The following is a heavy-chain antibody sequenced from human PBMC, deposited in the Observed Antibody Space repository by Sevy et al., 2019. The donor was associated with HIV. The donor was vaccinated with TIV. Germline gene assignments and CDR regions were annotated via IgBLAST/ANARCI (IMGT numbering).Heavy chain of an antibody. CDR1: GGSISSNY. V-gene: IGHV4-59*01. Sequence: SETLSLTCTVSGGSISSNYWSWIRQPPGKGLEWMGYIYYSGSTNYNPSLRSRVTISVDTSKNQFSLKLSSVTAADRAVYYCARVGIAGRLGTRGYFDYWGQGTLVTVSS. D-gene: IGHD6-13*01. CDR2: IYYSGST. J-gene: IGHJ4*02. CDR3: ARVGIAGRLGTRGYFDY.